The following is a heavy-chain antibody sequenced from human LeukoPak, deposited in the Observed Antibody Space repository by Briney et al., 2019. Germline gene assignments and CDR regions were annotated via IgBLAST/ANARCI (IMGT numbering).Heavy chain of an antibody. CDR3: AKMGVVAARPGTFDY. D-gene: IGHD6-6*01. V-gene: IGHV3-23*01. J-gene: IGHJ4*02. CDR2: ISGSGGST. CDR1: GFTFSIYW. Sequence: PGGSLRLSCAASGFTFSIYWMSWVRQAPGKGLEWVSAISGSGGSTYHADSVKGRFTISRDNSKNTLYLQMNSLRAEDTAVYYCAKMGVVAARPGTFDYWGQGTLVTVSS.